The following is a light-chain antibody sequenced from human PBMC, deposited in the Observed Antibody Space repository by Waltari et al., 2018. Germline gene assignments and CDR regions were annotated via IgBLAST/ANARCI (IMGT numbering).Light chain of an antibody. J-gene: IGLJ2*01. V-gene: IGLV3-21*02. CDR1: NIGAES. CDR3: QVWDSGSGHVV. CDR2: GDT. Sequence: SYVLTQPPSVSVAPGQTARITCGADNIGAESVHWYRQKSGQAPVLVVHGDTERPSGIPGRCSGSNSGNSATLTISRVEAGDEADYYCQVWDSGSGHVVFGGGTMLSVL.